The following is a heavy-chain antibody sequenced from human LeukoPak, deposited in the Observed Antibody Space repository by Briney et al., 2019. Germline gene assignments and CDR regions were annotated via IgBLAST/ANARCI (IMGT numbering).Heavy chain of an antibody. Sequence: PSETLSLTCTVSGYSISSGYYWGWIRQPPGKGLEWIGSIYHSGSTYYNPSLKSRVTMSVDTSKNQFSLKLSSVTAADTAVYYCARGSPKYDAFDYWGQGTLVTVSS. V-gene: IGHV4-38-2*02. D-gene: IGHD3-3*01. CDR3: ARGSPKYDAFDY. J-gene: IGHJ4*02. CDR2: IYHSGST. CDR1: GYSISSGYY.